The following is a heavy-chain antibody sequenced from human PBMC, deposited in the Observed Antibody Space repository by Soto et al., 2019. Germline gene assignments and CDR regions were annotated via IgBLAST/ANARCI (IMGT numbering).Heavy chain of an antibody. D-gene: IGHD3-22*01. Sequence: EVQLVESGGGLVQPGGSLRLSCAASGFTFSSYWMSWVRQAPGKGLEWVANIKQDGSEKYYVDSVKGRFTISRDNAENSLYLQMNSLRAEDTAVYYCAKGTRFHYYDSSGYLHWGQGTLVTVSS. CDR1: GFTFSSYW. J-gene: IGHJ4*02. V-gene: IGHV3-7*03. CDR3: AKGTRFHYYDSSGYLH. CDR2: IKQDGSEK.